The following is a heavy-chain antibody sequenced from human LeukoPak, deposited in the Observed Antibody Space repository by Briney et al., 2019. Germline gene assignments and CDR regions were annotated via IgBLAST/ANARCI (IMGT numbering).Heavy chain of an antibody. D-gene: IGHD6-6*01. CDR2: INHSGST. Sequence: SSETLSLTCAVYGGSFSGYYWSWIRQPPGKGLEWIGEINHSGSTNYNPSLKSRVTISVDTSKNQFSLKLSSVTAADTAVYYCARGENIAARPFDYWGQGTLVTVSS. V-gene: IGHV4-34*01. CDR1: GGSFSGYY. J-gene: IGHJ4*02. CDR3: ARGENIAARPFDY.